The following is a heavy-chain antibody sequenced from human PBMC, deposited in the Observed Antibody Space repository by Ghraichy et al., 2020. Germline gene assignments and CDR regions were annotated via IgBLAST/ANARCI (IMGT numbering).Heavy chain of an antibody. CDR3: ARGQVVRGVTSNWFDP. CDR1: GGSFSGYY. D-gene: IGHD3-10*01. Sequence: SETLSLTCAVYGGSFSGYYWSWIRQPPGKGLEWIGEINHSGSTNYNPSLKSRVTISVDTSKNQFSLKLSSVTAADTAVYYCARGQVVRGVTSNWFDPWGQGTLVTVSS. V-gene: IGHV4-34*01. CDR2: INHSGST. J-gene: IGHJ5*02.